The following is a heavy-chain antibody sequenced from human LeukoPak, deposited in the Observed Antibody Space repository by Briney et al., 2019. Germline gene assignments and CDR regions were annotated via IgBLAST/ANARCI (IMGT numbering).Heavy chain of an antibody. CDR3: ARFETVAAKPFEY. V-gene: IGHV3-21*01. CDR1: GFAFSSYS. D-gene: IGHD6-19*01. J-gene: IGHJ4*02. CDR2: ISSDSRYI. Sequence: GGSLRLSCAASGFAFSSYSMNWVRQAPGKGLEWVSSISSDSRYIFYAEPVKGRFTISRDNAENSLYLQMNSLRVEDTAVYYCARFETVAAKPFEYWGQGTLVTVSS.